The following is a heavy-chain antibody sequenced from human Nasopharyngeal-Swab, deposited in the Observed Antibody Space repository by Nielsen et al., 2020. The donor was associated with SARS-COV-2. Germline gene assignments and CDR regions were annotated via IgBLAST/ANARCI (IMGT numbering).Heavy chain of an antibody. D-gene: IGHD6-13*01. V-gene: IGHV1-46*01. Sequence: SVRQAPGQGLEWMGVITPSGGATNYARKFRGRVTMTRDPSTSTVYLDLSSLKSEDTAVYFCASEPGGMAAPGKHFDPWGQGTLVTVSS. J-gene: IGHJ5*02. CDR3: ASEPGGMAAPGKHFDP. CDR2: ITPSGGAT.